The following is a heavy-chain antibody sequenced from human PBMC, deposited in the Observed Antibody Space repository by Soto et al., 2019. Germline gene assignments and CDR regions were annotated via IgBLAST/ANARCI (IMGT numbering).Heavy chain of an antibody. CDR1: GGSVSSGTSY. D-gene: IGHD2-8*01. V-gene: IGHV4-61*01. J-gene: IGHJ4*02. CDR2: VYFSGST. Sequence: SETLSLTCIVSGGSVSSGTSYWSWIRQPPEKGLEWIGHVYFSGSTNYNPSLQSRVTIFLDTSKNQFSLKLSSVTAADTAVYYCARLWDGGLYREDDHWGQGTLVTVSS. CDR3: ARLWDGGLYREDDH.